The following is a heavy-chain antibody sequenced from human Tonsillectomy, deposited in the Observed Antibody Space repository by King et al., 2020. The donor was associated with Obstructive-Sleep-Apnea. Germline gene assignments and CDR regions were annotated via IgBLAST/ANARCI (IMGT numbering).Heavy chain of an antibody. CDR2: ISGNSGSI. CDR3: VKGYYDWSPGH. CDR1: GFKFEDYV. V-gene: IGHV3-9*01. J-gene: IGHJ1*01. D-gene: IGHD3-9*01. Sequence: VQLVESGGGLVQPGGSLRLSCAASGFKFEDYVMQWVRQVPGKGLEWVSTISGNSGSIGYADYVKGRFTISRDNAENSLYLQMSSLRPEDTALYYCVKGYYDWSPGHWGQGTVVTVSS.